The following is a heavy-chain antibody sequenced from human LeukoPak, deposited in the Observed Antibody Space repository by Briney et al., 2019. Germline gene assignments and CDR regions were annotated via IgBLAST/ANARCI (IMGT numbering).Heavy chain of an antibody. D-gene: IGHD3-22*01. CDR3: ARQGIGRYYYDSSGTDY. CDR2: IYYSGST. Sequence: SETLSLTCTVSGGSISSSSYYWGWIRQPPGKGLEWIGSIYYSGSTYYNPSLTRRVTISVDTSKNQFSLKLSSVTAAATAVYYCARQGIGRYYYDSSGTDYWGQGTPVTVSS. J-gene: IGHJ4*02. CDR1: GGSISSSSYY. V-gene: IGHV4-39*01.